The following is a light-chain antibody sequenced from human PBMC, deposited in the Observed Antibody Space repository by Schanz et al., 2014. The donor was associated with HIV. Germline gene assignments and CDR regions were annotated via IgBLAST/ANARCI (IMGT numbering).Light chain of an antibody. Sequence: QSALTQPPSASGSPGQSVTISCTGTSSDVGGYNYVSWYQQHPGKAPKLMIYEVSERPSGVPDRFSGSKSGNTASLTISGLQAEDEADYYCCSYAGSYTFEFGGGTKLTVL. CDR2: EVS. CDR1: SSDVGGYNY. V-gene: IGLV2-8*01. CDR3: CSYAGSYTFE. J-gene: IGLJ3*02.